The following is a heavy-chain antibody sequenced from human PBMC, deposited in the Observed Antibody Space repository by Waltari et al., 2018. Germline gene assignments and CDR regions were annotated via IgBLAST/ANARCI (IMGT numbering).Heavy chain of an antibody. CDR2: IYQSGTT. CDR3: ARRGPQLERSFDY. D-gene: IGHD1-1*01. Sequence: QVQLQESGPGLVKPSETLSLTCTVSDYSISSGYYWGWVRQPPGKGLECIATIYQSGTTYYNPSLKSRVTISVDTSKNQFSLKLSSVTAADTAVYYCARRGPQLERSFDYWGQGTLVTVSS. J-gene: IGHJ4*02. CDR1: DYSISSGYY. V-gene: IGHV4-38-2*02.